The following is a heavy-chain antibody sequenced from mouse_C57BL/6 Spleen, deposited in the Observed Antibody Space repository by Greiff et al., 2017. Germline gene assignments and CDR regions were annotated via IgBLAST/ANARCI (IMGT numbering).Heavy chain of an antibody. J-gene: IGHJ1*03. CDR1: GYTFTSYW. V-gene: IGHV1-59*01. CDR2: IDPSDSYT. CDR3: ARRRGSSYWYFDV. Sequence: VQLQQPGAELVRPGTSVKLSCKASGYTFTSYWMHWVKQRPGQGLEWIGVIDPSDSYTNYNQKFKGKATLTVDTSSSTAYMQLSSLTSEDSAVYYCARRRGSSYWYFDVWGTGTTVTVSS. D-gene: IGHD1-1*01.